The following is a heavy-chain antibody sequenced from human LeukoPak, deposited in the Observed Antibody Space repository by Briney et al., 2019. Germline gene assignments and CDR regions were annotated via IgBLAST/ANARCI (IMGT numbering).Heavy chain of an antibody. Sequence: GGSLRLSCAASGFTFSSYAMHWVRQAPGKGLEYVSGISSNGGNTYYANSVKGRFTISRDNSKNTLYLQMGSLRAEDMAVYYCVSSVRSSWDVPNDAFDIRGQGTMVTVSS. J-gene: IGHJ3*02. CDR1: GFTFSSYA. D-gene: IGHD6-13*01. CDR2: ISSNGGNT. CDR3: VSSVRSSWDVPNDAFDI. V-gene: IGHV3-64*01.